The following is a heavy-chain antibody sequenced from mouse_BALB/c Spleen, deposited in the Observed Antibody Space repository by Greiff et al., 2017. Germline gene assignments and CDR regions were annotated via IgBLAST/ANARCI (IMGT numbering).Heavy chain of an antibody. CDR2: INPSSGYT. CDR3: FYGYDLFDY. Sequence: QVTLKVSGAELARPGASVKMSCKASGYTFTSYTMHWVKQRPGQGLEWIGYINPSSGYTNYNQKFKDKATLTADKSSSTAYMQLSSLTSEDSAVYYCFYGYDLFDYWGQGTTLTVSS. V-gene: IGHV1-4*01. CDR1: GYTFTSYT. D-gene: IGHD2-2*01. J-gene: IGHJ2*01.